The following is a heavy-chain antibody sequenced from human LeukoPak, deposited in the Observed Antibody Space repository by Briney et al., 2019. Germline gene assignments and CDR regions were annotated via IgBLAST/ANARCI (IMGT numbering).Heavy chain of an antibody. Sequence: LGGSLRLSCAASGFTFSSYWMSWVRQAPGKGLEWVANIKQDGSEKYYVDSVKGRFTISRDSAKNSLYLQMNSLIAEDTAVYYCARVRIARRNDYYYYMDVWGKGTTVTVSS. V-gene: IGHV3-7*01. CDR3: ARVRIARRNDYYYYMDV. CDR1: GFTFSSYW. D-gene: IGHD2-15*01. CDR2: IKQDGSEK. J-gene: IGHJ6*03.